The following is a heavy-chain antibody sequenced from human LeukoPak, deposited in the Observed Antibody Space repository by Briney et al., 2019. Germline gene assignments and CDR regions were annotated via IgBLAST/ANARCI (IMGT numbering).Heavy chain of an antibody. CDR3: ARSTGDCSGGTCYSDFDC. V-gene: IGHV3-30*17. CDR1: GFSFSYYA. J-gene: IGHJ4*02. CDR2: ISNNGTNK. D-gene: IGHD2-15*01. Sequence: GGSLRLSCAASGFSFSYYAMHWVRQAPGKGLEWVAVISNNGTNKYYADSVKGRFTISRDNSKNTLYLQMNSLRAEDTVVYYCARSTGDCSGGTCYSDFDCWGQGTLVTVSS.